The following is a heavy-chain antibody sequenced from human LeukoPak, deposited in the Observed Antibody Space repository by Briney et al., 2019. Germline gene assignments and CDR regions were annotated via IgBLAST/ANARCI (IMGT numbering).Heavy chain of an antibody. CDR2: IIPIFGTA. Sequence: ASVNVSCKASGGTFSSYAISWVRQAPGQGLEWMGGIIPIFGTANYAQKFQGRVTITADESTSTAYMELSSLRSEDTAVYYCARRHCCGGDRNWFDPWGQGTLVTVSS. J-gene: IGHJ5*02. V-gene: IGHV1-69*13. D-gene: IGHD2-21*02. CDR1: GGTFSSYA. CDR3: ARRHCCGGDRNWFDP.